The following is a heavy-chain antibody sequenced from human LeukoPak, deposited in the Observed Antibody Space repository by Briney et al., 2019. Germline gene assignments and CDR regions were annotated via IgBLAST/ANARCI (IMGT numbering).Heavy chain of an antibody. V-gene: IGHV4-34*01. CDR2: LNARGDT. J-gene: IGHJ5*02. Sequence: SETLSLTRAVYGWSFNDYYWNWLRQPPGKGREWFGELNARGDTNYNPSLKSRVTISVDTSKKQFSLRLTSMIAADTALYYCARGQVPAARGYNWFDPWGQGTLVTVSS. CDR1: GWSFNDYY. D-gene: IGHD2-2*01. CDR3: ARGQVPAARGYNWFDP.